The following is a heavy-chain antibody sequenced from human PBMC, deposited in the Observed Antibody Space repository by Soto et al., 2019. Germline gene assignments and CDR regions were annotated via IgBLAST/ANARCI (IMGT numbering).Heavy chain of an antibody. CDR2: ISGTITTI. CDR1: GFTFSDYY. CDR3: ARVPPVDTALVDYFDS. V-gene: IGHV3-11*01. J-gene: IGHJ4*02. Sequence: GGSLRLSCVASGFTFSDYYMSWIRQAPGRGLEWVSYISGTITTITYADSVKGRFTISRDNSKNSLYLQMNSLRVEDTAVYYCARVPPVDTALVDYFDSWGQGTLVTVSS. D-gene: IGHD5-18*01.